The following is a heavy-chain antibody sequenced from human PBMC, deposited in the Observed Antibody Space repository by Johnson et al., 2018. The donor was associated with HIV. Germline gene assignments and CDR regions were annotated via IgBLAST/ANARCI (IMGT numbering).Heavy chain of an antibody. D-gene: IGHD3-3*01. CDR1: GFTFNTYV. CDR2: IAARGGNT. Sequence: EVQLVESGGGLVQRGGSLRLSCAASGFTFNTYVMNWVRQAPGKGLEWVSLIAARGGNTYYADSVRGRFTISRDNFKNTLYLQMNSLRAEDTAVYYCARTTLRFLDRGDDAFDIWGQGTMVTVSS. V-gene: IGHV3-23*04. CDR3: ARTTLRFLDRGDDAFDI. J-gene: IGHJ3*02.